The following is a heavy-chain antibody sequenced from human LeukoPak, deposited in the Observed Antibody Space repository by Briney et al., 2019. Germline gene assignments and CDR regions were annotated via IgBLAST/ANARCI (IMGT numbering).Heavy chain of an antibody. D-gene: IGHD5-12*01. CDR1: ARSISSFY. Sequence: SETLSLTCTLAARSISSFYCGCVRQPPEKGLGCGVDIYYRGSTNYHHTLKRRVTISVDTSNSQFSLKLSSVSAEDTAVYYCAGSWEWLRFSNAWFDPWGQGTLVTVSS. V-gene: IGHV4-59*03. J-gene: IGHJ5*02. CDR2: IYYRGST. CDR3: AGSWEWLRFSNAWFDP.